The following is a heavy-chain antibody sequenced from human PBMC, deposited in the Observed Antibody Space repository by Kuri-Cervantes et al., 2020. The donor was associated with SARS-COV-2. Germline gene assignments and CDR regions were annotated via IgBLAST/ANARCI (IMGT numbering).Heavy chain of an antibody. CDR1: GFTFSSYS. CDR3: ARDLYDSSGYPYYFDY. Sequence: ETLSLTCAASGFTFSSYSMNWVRQAPGKGLEWVSSISSSSSYIYYADSVKGRFTISRDNAKNSLYLQMNSLRAEDTAVYYCARDLYDSSGYPYYFDYWGQGTLVTVSS. V-gene: IGHV3-21*01. CDR2: ISSSSSYI. D-gene: IGHD3-22*01. J-gene: IGHJ4*02.